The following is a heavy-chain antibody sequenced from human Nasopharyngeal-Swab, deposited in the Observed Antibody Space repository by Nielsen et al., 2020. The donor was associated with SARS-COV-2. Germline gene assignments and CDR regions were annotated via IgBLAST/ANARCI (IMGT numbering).Heavy chain of an antibody. CDR1: GYTFTSYD. D-gene: IGHD2-8*02. CDR3: VRPRYCSAASCDRHSDVGLFDY. Sequence: ASVKVSCKASGYTFTSYDINWVRQASGQGLEWVGWMNPNSGNTGYAQKFQGRVTMTRDTSITTAYMELSSLRSEDTAVYYCVRPRYCSAASCDRHSDVGLFDYWGQGTLVTVSS. J-gene: IGHJ4*02. V-gene: IGHV1-8*01. CDR2: MNPNSGNT.